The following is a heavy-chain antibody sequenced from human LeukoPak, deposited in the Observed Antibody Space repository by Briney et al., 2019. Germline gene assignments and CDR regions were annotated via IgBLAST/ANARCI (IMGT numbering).Heavy chain of an antibody. J-gene: IGHJ4*02. CDR1: GFTFSSYW. CDR3: AREGPAAPFDY. D-gene: IGHD2-2*01. V-gene: IGHV3-74*01. Sequence: GGSLRLSCAASGFTFSSYWIHWVRQAPGKGLVWVSRINSDGSNTSYADSVKGRFTISRDNAKNTLYLQMNSLRAEDTAVYYCAREGPAAPFDYWGQGTLVTVSS. CDR2: INSDGSNT.